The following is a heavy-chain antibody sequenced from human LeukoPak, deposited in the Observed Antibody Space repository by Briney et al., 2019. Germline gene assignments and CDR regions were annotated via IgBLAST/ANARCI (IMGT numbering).Heavy chain of an antibody. Sequence: GGSLRLSCTVSGLTFSAYSLIWVRQAPQKGLEWVSVISAREGATYYADSVRGRFTISRDNSRNTVYLQMNSLRAEDTAVYYCANYDYVWGSHRRFEYWGQGTLVTVSS. V-gene: IGHV3-23*01. D-gene: IGHD3-16*02. CDR3: ANYDYVWGSHRRFEY. J-gene: IGHJ4*02. CDR1: GLTFSAYS. CDR2: ISAREGAT.